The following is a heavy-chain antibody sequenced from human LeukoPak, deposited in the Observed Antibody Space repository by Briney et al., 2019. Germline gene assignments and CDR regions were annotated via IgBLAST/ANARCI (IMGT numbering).Heavy chain of an antibody. D-gene: IGHD6-19*01. CDR2: IYYSGST. V-gene: IGHV4-39*07. CDR1: GGSISSSSYY. J-gene: IGHJ4*02. CDR3: ARDQDNSSGWYY. Sequence: PSETLPLTCTVSGGSISSSSYYWGWIRQPPGKGLEWIGSIYYSGSTYYNPSLKSRVTISVDTSKNQFSLKLSSVTAADTAVYYCARDQDNSSGWYYWGQGTLVTVSS.